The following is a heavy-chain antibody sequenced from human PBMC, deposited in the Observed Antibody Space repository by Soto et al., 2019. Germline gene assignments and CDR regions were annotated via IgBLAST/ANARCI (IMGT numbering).Heavy chain of an antibody. J-gene: IGHJ4*02. V-gene: IGHV4-39*01. CDR3: ARHRVGDTAMAPIYY. CDR2: TYYSGSS. Sequence: QLQLQESGPGLVKPSETLSLTCTVSGGSISGNSYFWGWIRQPPGKGLEFIGSTYYSGSSYYNPSIKSRVTISVDTSKNQFSLKLRSVTAADTAVYYCARHRVGDTAMAPIYYWGQGTLVTVSS. D-gene: IGHD5-18*01. CDR1: GGSISGNSYF.